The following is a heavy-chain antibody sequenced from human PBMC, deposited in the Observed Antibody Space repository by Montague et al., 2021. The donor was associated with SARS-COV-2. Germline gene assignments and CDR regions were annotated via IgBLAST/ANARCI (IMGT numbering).Heavy chain of an antibody. CDR2: ITSSGTTI. V-gene: IGHV3-48*03. Sequence: SLRLSCVASGFTFSSYELNWVRQAPGKGLEWISYITSSGTTIYYADSVKGRFTISSDNAKNSLYLQMNSLRAEDTAVYYCARAVGSYYGYWGQGTLVTVSS. CDR3: ARAVGSYYGY. CDR1: GFTFSSYE. D-gene: IGHD1-26*01. J-gene: IGHJ4*02.